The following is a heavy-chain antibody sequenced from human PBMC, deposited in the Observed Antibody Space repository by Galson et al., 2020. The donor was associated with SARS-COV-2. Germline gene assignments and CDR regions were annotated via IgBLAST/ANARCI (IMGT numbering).Heavy chain of an antibody. D-gene: IGHD2-2*02. J-gene: IGHJ5*02. CDR1: GGTFSSYA. V-gene: IGHV1-69*10. CDR3: ARVVLYCSSTSCYTWGWFDP. CDR2: ISPILGIA. Sequence: SVKVSCKASGGTFSSYAISWVRQAPGQGLEWMGGISPILGIANYAQKFQGRVTITADKSTSTAYMELSSLRSEDTAVYYCARVVLYCSSTSCYTWGWFDPWGQGTLVTVSS.